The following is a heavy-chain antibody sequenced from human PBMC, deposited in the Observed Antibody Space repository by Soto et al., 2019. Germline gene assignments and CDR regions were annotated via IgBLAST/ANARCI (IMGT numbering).Heavy chain of an antibody. CDR3: AGGRIVVVGSRAYYGMDV. CDR1: GYTFTSYD. V-gene: IGHV1-8*01. D-gene: IGHD3-22*01. Sequence: ASVKVSCKASGYTFTSYDINWVRQATGQGLEWMGWMNPNSGNTGYAQNFQGRVTITGNDSTNTAYMELTSLRPEDTAVYYCAGGRIVVVGSRAYYGMDVWGQGTTVTVSS. J-gene: IGHJ6*02. CDR2: MNPNSGNT.